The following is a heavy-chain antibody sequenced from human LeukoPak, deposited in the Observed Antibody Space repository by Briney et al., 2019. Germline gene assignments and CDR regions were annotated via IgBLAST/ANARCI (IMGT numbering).Heavy chain of an antibody. V-gene: IGHV1-8*03. CDR1: GYTFTSYD. Sequence: ASVKVSCKASGYTFTSYDMNWVRQAPGQGLEWMGWMNPNSGNTDYAQKLQGRVTITRNTSISTAYMELSSLRSEDTAVYYCARVRYGDRYYYYYMDVWGKGTTVTISS. D-gene: IGHD4-17*01. CDR3: ARVRYGDRYYYYYMDV. J-gene: IGHJ6*03. CDR2: MNPNSGNT.